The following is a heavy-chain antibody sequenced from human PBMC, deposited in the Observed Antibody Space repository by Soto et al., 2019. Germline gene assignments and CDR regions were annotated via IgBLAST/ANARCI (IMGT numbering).Heavy chain of an antibody. V-gene: IGHV3-74*01. J-gene: IGHJ4*02. Sequence: EVQLVESGGGLVQPGGSLRLSCAASGFTFSSYWMHWFRQVPGKRLVWVSRIKSDGTSTDYADSVKGRFTISRDNAKNRLYLQMNSLRVEDTAVYYCVRDRSTCKDYWGQGTLVTVSS. D-gene: IGHD2-2*01. CDR3: VRDRSTCKDY. CDR2: IKSDGTST. CDR1: GFTFSSYW.